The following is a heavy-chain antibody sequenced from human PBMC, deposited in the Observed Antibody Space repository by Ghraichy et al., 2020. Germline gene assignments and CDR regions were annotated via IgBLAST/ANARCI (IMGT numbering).Heavy chain of an antibody. Sequence: SETLSLTCTVSNDSIDWDGFYWIWIRQAPGKGLEWIGYIYNDGSTSYNPSLQNRVAIGIDTSKKQFSLRLASVTAADTAVYFCARDCYDGNGYPLTGCFDPWGQGTLVTVSS. CDR1: NDSIDWDGFY. CDR3: ARDCYDGNGYPLTGCFDP. D-gene: IGHD4-23*01. V-gene: IGHV4-31*03. CDR2: IYNDGST. J-gene: IGHJ5*02.